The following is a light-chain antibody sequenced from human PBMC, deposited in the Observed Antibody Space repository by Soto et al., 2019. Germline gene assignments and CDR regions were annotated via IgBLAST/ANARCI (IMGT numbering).Light chain of an antibody. CDR1: SSDVGAYNS. CDR2: EVR. V-gene: IGLV2-14*01. CDR3: SSYTTVSTLV. Sequence: QSALTQPASVSASPGQSITISCTGASSDVGAYNSVSWYQQRPGKAPKLMIYEVRNRPSGVSDRFSGSKSGNTASLTISGLQTDDEADYYCSSYTTVSTLVFGGGTKLTVL. J-gene: IGLJ3*02.